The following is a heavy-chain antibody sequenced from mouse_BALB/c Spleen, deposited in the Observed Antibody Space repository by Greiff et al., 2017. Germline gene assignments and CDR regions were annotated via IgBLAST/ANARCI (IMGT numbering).Heavy chain of an antibody. J-gene: IGHJ4*01. CDR2: IDPANGNT. CDR1: GFNIKDTY. D-gene: IGHD2-3*01. Sequence: EVKVVESGAELVKPGASVKLSCTASGFNIKDTYMHWVKQRPEQGLEWIGRIDPANGNTKYDPKFQGKATITADTSSNTAYLQLSSLTSEDTAVYYCARRRDGYYYAMDYWGQGTSVTVSS. CDR3: ARRRDGYYYAMDY. V-gene: IGHV14-3*02.